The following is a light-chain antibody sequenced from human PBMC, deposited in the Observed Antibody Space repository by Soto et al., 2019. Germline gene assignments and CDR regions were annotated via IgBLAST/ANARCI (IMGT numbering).Light chain of an antibody. CDR3: QQYNNWPPTT. V-gene: IGKV3-15*01. CDR1: QSVSSY. Sequence: EIVLTQSPATLSLSPGERATLSCSASQSVSSYLAWYQQKPGQAPRLLIYGASTRATGIPARFSGSGSGTEFTLTISSLQSEDFAVYYCQQYNNWPPTTFGQGTKVDIK. CDR2: GAS. J-gene: IGKJ1*01.